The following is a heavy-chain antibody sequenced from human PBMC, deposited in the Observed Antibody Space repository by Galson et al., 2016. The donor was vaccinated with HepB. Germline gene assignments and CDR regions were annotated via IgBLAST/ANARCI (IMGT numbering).Heavy chain of an antibody. Sequence: SVKVSCKASGYTFNTYNMHWVRQAPGQGLEWMGIIKPSGGNTIYAQKFQDRITMTRDTSTSTAYMELISLRSEDTAVYYCARELDHSFYFDYWGQGTLLTASS. J-gene: IGHJ4*02. CDR3: ARELDHSFYFDY. CDR1: GYTFNTYN. V-gene: IGHV1-46*02. CDR2: IKPSGGNT. D-gene: IGHD1-14*01.